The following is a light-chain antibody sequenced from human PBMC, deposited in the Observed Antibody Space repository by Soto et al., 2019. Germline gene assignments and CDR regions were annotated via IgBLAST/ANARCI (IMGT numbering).Light chain of an antibody. CDR1: SSDVVGYNY. CDR3: CSYAGSYTPDV. J-gene: IGLJ1*01. CDR2: DVS. V-gene: IGLV2-11*01. Sequence: QSVLTQPRSVSGSPGQSVTISCTGTSSDVVGYNYVSWYQQHPGKAPKLMIYDVSKRPSGVPDRFSGSKSGNTASLTISGLQAEDEADYYCCSYAGSYTPDVFGTGTKVTVL.